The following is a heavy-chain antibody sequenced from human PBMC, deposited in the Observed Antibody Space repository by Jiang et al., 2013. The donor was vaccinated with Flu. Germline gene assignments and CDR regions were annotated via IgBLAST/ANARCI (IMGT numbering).Heavy chain of an antibody. CDR2: IDPSDSYT. CDR1: GYSFSGVL. CDR3: AQTIFGVNYDYYMDV. Sequence: ISCHISGYSFSGVLDQLGAPDARERPGVDGRIDPSDSYTNYGPAFQGHVTISADKSISTAYLQWSSLKASDTAMYHCAQTIFGVNYDYYMDVWGRGTTVTVSS. V-gene: IGHV5-10-1*01. J-gene: IGHJ6*03. D-gene: IGHD3-3*01.